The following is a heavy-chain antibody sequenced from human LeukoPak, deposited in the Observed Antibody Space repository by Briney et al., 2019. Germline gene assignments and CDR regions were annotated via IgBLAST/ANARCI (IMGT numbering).Heavy chain of an antibody. V-gene: IGHV5-51*01. J-gene: IGHJ4*02. CDR1: GYSFTNYW. CDR2: FSPGDSDS. D-gene: IGHD6-19*01. Sequence: GESLKISCQGSGYSFTNYWIGWLRQMPGKDLEWMGIFSPGDSDSRYSPSFRGQVTISADKCISTVYLQWSSLKASDTAMYYCARLASAWNFDYWGQGTLVTVSS. CDR3: ARLASAWNFDY.